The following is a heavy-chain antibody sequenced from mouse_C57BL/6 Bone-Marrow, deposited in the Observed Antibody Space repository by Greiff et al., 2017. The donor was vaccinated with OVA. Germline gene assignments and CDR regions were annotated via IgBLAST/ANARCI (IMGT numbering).Heavy chain of an antibody. V-gene: IGHV5-9-1*02. Sequence: EVQVVESGEGLVKPGGSLKLSCAASGFTFSSYAMSWVRQTPEKRLEWVAYISSGGDYIYYADTVKGRFTISRDNARNTLYLQMSSLKSEDTAMYYCTRDSYYYGSSSHWYFDVWGTGTTVTVSS. J-gene: IGHJ1*03. CDR2: ISSGGDYI. CDR1: GFTFSSYA. D-gene: IGHD1-1*01. CDR3: TRDSYYYGSSSHWYFDV.